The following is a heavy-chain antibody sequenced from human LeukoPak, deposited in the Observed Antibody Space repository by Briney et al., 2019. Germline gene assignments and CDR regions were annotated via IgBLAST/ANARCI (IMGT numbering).Heavy chain of an antibody. D-gene: IGHD4-23*01. Sequence: PGGSLRLSCAASGFIFSSYGMHWVRQAPGKGLEWVAFIRYDGSNKYYADSVKVRFTISRDNSKNTLYLQMSSLRAEDTAIYFCAKDFRNSGGNNCYGWFDPWGQGTLVTVSS. CDR2: IRYDGSNK. V-gene: IGHV3-30*02. J-gene: IGHJ5*02. CDR3: AKDFRNSGGNNCYGWFDP. CDR1: GFIFSSYG.